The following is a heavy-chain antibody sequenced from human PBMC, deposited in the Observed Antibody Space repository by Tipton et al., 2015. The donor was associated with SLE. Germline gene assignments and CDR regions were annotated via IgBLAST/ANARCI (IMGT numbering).Heavy chain of an antibody. CDR2: INHSGST. CDR1: GGSFSGYY. Sequence: LRLSCAVYGGSFSGYYWSWIRQPPGKGLEWIGEINHSGSTNYNPSLKSRVTISVDTSKNQFSLKLSSVTAADTAVYYYARIVTYYDFWSGPGKVYYYYYMDVWGKGTTVTVSS. V-gene: IGHV4-34*01. CDR3: ARIVTYYDFWSGPGKVYYYYYMDV. J-gene: IGHJ6*03. D-gene: IGHD3-3*01.